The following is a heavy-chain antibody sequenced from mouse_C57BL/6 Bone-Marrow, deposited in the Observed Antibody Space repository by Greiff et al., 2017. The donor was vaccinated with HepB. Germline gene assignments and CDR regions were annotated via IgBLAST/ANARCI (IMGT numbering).Heavy chain of an antibody. Sequence: QVQLPQPGAELVKPGASVKMSCKASGYTFTSYWITWVKQRPGQGLEWIGDIYPGSGSTNYNEKFKGKATLTVDTSSSTAYMQLSSLTSEDSAVYYCARGDYSNYVWFAYWGQGTLVTVSA. CDR1: GYTFTSYW. V-gene: IGHV1-55*01. CDR2: IYPGSGST. CDR3: ARGDYSNYVWFAY. J-gene: IGHJ3*01. D-gene: IGHD2-5*01.